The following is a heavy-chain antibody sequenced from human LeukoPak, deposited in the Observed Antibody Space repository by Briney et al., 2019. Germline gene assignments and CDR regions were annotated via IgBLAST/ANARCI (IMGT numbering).Heavy chain of an antibody. D-gene: IGHD4-23*01. V-gene: IGHV4-34*01. CDR2: INHSGST. CDR1: GGSFSGYY. Sequence: SETLSLTCAVYGGSFSGYYWSWIRQPPGKGLEWIGEINHSGSTNYNPSLKSRVTISVDTSKNQFSLKLSSVTAADTAVYYCARAVVTEDYYYYYGMDVWGQGTTVTVSS. CDR3: ARAVVTEDYYYYYGMDV. J-gene: IGHJ6*02.